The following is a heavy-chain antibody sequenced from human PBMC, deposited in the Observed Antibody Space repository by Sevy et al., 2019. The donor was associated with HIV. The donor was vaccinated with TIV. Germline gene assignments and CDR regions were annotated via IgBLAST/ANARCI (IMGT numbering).Heavy chain of an antibody. V-gene: IGHV1-8*01. CDR1: GYTFTNYD. CDR2: MNPNSGNT. J-gene: IGHJ5*02. D-gene: IGHD2-2*03. Sequence: ASVKVSCKDSGYTFTNYDINWVRQATGQGLEWMGWMNPNSGNTGYAQKFQGRVTMTRNTSISTAYMELSSLRSEDTAVYYCARGTVLLGIVVVPAARGWFDPWGQGTLVTVSS. CDR3: ARGTVLLGIVVVPAARGWFDP.